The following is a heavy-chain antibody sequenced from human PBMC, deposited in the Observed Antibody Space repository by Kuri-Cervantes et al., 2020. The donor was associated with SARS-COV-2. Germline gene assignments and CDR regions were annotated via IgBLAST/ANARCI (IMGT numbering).Heavy chain of an antibody. Sequence: LSLTCAVYGGSFSGYYWSWIRQPPGKGLEWIGEINHSGSTNYNPSLKSRVTVSVDTSKNQFSLKLSSVTAADTAVYYCARLVVLMVYAPLNWFDPWGQGTLVAVSS. CDR2: INHSGST. D-gene: IGHD2-8*01. J-gene: IGHJ5*02. CDR1: GGSFSGYY. V-gene: IGHV4-34*01. CDR3: ARLVVLMVYAPLNWFDP.